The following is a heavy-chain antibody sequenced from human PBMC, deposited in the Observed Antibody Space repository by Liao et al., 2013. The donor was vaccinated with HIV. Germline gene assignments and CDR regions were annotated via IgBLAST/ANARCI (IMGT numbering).Heavy chain of an antibody. CDR3: ARSMLLRPNWFDP. Sequence: QVQLQQWGAGLLKPSETLSLTCAVYGGSFSGYYWSWIRQPPGKGLEWIGEINHSGSTNYNPSLKSRVTISVDTSKNQFSLQLSSVTAADTAVYYCARSMLLRPNWFDPWGQGTLVTVSS. D-gene: IGHD2-15*01. J-gene: IGHJ5*02. V-gene: IGHV4-34*01. CDR1: GGSFSGYY. CDR2: INHSGST.